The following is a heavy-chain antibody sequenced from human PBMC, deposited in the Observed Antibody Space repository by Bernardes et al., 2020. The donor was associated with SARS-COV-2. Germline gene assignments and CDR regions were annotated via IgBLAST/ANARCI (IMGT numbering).Heavy chain of an antibody. D-gene: IGHD1-1*01. J-gene: IGHJ4*02. Sequence: SETLSLTCAVYGGSFSGYYWSWIRQPPGKGLEWIGEINHSGSTNYNPSLKSRVTISVDTSKNQFSLKLSSVTAADTAVYYCARDKTNFNVPEYYFDYWGQGTLVTVSS. V-gene: IGHV4-34*01. CDR2: INHSGST. CDR1: GGSFSGYY. CDR3: ARDKTNFNVPEYYFDY.